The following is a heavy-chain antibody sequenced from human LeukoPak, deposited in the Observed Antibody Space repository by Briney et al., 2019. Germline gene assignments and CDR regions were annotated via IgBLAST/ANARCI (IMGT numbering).Heavy chain of an antibody. V-gene: IGHV3-33*01. D-gene: IGHD2-21*02. CDR2: IWYDGGNK. Sequence: GGSLRLSCAASGFSFSSYAMHWVRQAPGKGLEWVAVIWYDGGNKYYADSVKGRFTISRDNSKNTLYLEMNSLRAEDTAVYYCARGLTQIPRLATGLGHWGQGTLVTVSS. CDR3: ARGLTQIPRLATGLGH. J-gene: IGHJ4*02. CDR1: GFSFSSYA.